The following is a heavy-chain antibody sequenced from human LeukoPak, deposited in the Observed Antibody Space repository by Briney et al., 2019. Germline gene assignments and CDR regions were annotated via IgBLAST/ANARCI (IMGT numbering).Heavy chain of an antibody. V-gene: IGHV4-38-2*01. J-gene: IGHJ3*02. CDR2: IYHSGST. Sequence: PSETLSLTCAVSGYSISSGYYWGWIRQPPGKGLEWIGSIYHSGSTYYNPSLKSRVTLSVDTSKNQFSLKMSSVTAADTAVYYRAKTALYSSGWAEEDAFDIRGQRTMVTVSS. D-gene: IGHD6-19*01. CDR1: GYSISSGYY. CDR3: AKTALYSSGWAEEDAFDI.